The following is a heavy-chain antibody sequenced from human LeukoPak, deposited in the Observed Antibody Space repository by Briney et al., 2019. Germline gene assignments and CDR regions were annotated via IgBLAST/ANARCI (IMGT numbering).Heavy chain of an antibody. CDR3: ARGVGPRDDYVWGSYRASRGFEWMGFDY. Sequence: SETLPLTCTVSGGSISSYYWSWIRQPPGKGLEWIGYIYYSRSTNYNPSLKSRVTISVDTSKDQFSLKLSSVTAADTAVYYCARGVGPRDDYVWGSYRASRGFEWMGFDYWGQGTLVTVSS. V-gene: IGHV4-59*01. CDR2: IYYSRST. J-gene: IGHJ4*02. CDR1: GGSISSYY. D-gene: IGHD3-16*02.